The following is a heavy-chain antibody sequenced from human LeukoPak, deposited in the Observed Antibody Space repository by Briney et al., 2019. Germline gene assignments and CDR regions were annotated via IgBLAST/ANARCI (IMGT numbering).Heavy chain of an antibody. V-gene: IGHV3-53*01. CDR2: LYSDALDGIT. CDR3: AREIGGGHHYFEH. Sequence: GGSLRLSCAGSGFTVSSSTMSWVRQAPGKRLEWVTILYSDALDGITNYADSVEGRFTISRGNSQNTLYLQVNSLRVEDTATYYCAREIGGGHHYFEHWGQGTVVTVSS. D-gene: IGHD1-26*01. CDR1: GFTVSSST. J-gene: IGHJ4*02.